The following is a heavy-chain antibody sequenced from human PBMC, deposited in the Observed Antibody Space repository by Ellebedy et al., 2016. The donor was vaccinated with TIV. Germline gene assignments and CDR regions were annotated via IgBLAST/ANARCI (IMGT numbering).Heavy chain of an antibody. J-gene: IGHJ4*02. CDR3: ARDHSFGDSYGSPFDY. CDR1: GGTFSSYA. D-gene: IGHD5-18*01. Sequence: SVKVSCXASGGTFSSYAISWVRQAPGQGLEWMGGIIPIFGTANYAQKFQGRVTITADESTSTAYMELSSLRSEDTAVYYCARDHSFGDSYGSPFDYWGQGTLVTVSS. CDR2: IIPIFGTA. V-gene: IGHV1-69*13.